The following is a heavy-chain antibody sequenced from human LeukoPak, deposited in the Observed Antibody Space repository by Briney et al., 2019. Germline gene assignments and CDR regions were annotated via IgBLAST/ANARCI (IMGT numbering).Heavy chain of an antibody. CDR1: GFTFDDYA. CDR2: IYSGGRT. Sequence: PGGSLRPSCAASGFTFDDYAMHWVRQAPGKGLVWVSVIYSGGRTNYADSVKGRFFISRDSSNDTVYLQLNSLRIEDTAVYFCARVPFTSSLGDYFDYWGQGTLVTVSS. D-gene: IGHD6-13*01. CDR3: ARVPFTSSLGDYFDY. V-gene: IGHV3-66*01. J-gene: IGHJ4*02.